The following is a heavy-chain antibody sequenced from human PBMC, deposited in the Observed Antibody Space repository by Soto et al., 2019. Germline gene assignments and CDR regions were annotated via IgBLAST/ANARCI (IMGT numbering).Heavy chain of an antibody. V-gene: IGHV1-69*13. D-gene: IGHD2-8*01. CDR2: IIPIFGTA. Sequence: SVKVSCKASRGTFSSYAIGWVRQAPGQGLEWMGGIIPIFGTANYAQKFQGRVTITADESTSTAYMELSSLRSEDTAVYYCARDCTSGPLVGYYYYGMDVWGQGTTVTVSS. CDR3: ARDCTSGPLVGYYYYGMDV. CDR1: RGTFSSYA. J-gene: IGHJ6*02.